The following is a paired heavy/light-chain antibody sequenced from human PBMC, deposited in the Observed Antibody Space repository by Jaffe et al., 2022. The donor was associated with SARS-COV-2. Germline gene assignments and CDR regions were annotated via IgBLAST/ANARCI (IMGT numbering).Light chain of an antibody. Sequence: IVMTQSPATLSVSPGESVTLSCRASRSFSTNYLAWYQQKPGQAPRLLVYGVSNRATGIPARFSGSGSGTEFTLTISSLQSEDFAIYYCQQYHNWPITFGQGTRLEIK. J-gene: IGKJ5*01. V-gene: IGKV3-15*01. CDR3: QQYHNWPIT. CDR2: GVS. CDR1: RSFSTN.
Heavy chain of an antibody. V-gene: IGHV3-30*04. D-gene: IGHD6-19*01. CDR3: ARDWGSSGWFNWFDP. CDR2: ISHDGGIE. Sequence: QVQLVESGGGVVQPGRSLRLSCVASGFTFSSYGFHWVRQAPNKGLEWVAMISHDGGIEHYTDSVKGRFTISRDTSENTLYLQMNGLRPEDTALYYCARDWGSSGWFNWFDPWGQGTQVTVSS. J-gene: IGHJ5*02. CDR1: GFTFSSYG.